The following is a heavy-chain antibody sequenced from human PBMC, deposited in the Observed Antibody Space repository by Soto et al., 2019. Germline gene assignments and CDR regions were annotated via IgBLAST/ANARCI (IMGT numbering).Heavy chain of an antibody. CDR2: INTGGVT. D-gene: IGHD3-16*01. CDR3: TRDKGDKVAYGMDV. CDR1: GYIFTSYG. J-gene: IGHJ6*02. V-gene: IGHV3-48*04. Sequence: GASVKVSCKASGYIFTSYGISWVRQAPGKGLEWVSYINTGGVTFYADSVKGRFTISRDNAQNSLLLQMNSLRAEDTAVYYCTRDKGDKVAYGMDVWGQGTTVTVSS.